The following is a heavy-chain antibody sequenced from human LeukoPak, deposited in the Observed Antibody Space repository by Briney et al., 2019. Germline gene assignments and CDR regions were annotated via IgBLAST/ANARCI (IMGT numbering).Heavy chain of an antibody. D-gene: IGHD3-16*01. CDR3: ARARGTTIPYYFDY. CDR1: GFTFSSYS. Sequence: GGSLRLSCAASGFTFSSYSMNWVRQAPGKGLEWVSYISSSGSTIYYADSVKGRFTISRDNAKNSLYLQMNSLRAEDTAVYYCARARGTTIPYYFDYWGQGTLVTVSS. V-gene: IGHV3-48*04. CDR2: ISSSGSTI. J-gene: IGHJ4*02.